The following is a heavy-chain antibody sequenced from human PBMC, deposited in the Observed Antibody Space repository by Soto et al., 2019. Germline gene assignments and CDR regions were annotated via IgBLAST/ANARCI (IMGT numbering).Heavy chain of an antibody. CDR3: AHPRGYGVFDAVDI. J-gene: IGHJ3*02. CDR1: GFIFSTYA. V-gene: IGHV3-23*01. D-gene: IGHD4-17*01. CDR2: ISSSGDSA. Sequence: GGSLRLSCAASGFIFSTYAMNWVRQAPGKGLEWVSAISSSGDSAYYAESVRGRFTISRDNSINTLYLQMRSLRPEDTAVYYCAHPRGYGVFDAVDIWGQGTMVTVSS.